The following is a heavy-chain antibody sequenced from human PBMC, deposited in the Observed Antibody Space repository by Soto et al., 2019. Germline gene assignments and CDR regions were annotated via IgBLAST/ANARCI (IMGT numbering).Heavy chain of an antibody. D-gene: IGHD1-26*01. CDR2: IYYSGST. Sequence: ASETLSLTCTVSGGSVSSGSYYWSWIRQPPGKGLEWIGYIYYSGSTNYNPSLKSRVTISVDTSKNQFSLKLSSVTAADTAVYYCARGPYSGSYYSFFFDYWGQGTLVTVSS. CDR3: ARGPYSGSYYSFFFDY. CDR1: GGSVSSGSYY. J-gene: IGHJ4*02. V-gene: IGHV4-61*01.